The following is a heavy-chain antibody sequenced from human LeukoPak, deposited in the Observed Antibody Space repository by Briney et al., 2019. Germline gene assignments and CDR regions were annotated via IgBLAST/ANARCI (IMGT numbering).Heavy chain of an antibody. Sequence: GGSLGLSCAASGFTFSSYAMHWVRQAPGKGLEWVAVMSYDGSNKYYADSVKGRFTISRDNSKNTLYLQMNSLRAEDTAVYYCARDLPMGQQLAGYFDLWGRGTLVTVSS. CDR3: ARDLPMGQQLAGYFDL. V-gene: IGHV3-30*04. CDR1: GFTFSSYA. J-gene: IGHJ2*01. CDR2: MSYDGSNK. D-gene: IGHD6-13*01.